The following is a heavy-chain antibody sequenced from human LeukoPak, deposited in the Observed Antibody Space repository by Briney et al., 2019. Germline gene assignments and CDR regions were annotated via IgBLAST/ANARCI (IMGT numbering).Heavy chain of an antibody. J-gene: IGHJ4*02. Sequence: PGGSLRLSCAASGFTFSSYGMHWVRQAPGKGLEWVAVISYDGSNKYFADSVKGRFTISRVNSKNTLFLQMNSLRAEDTAVYYCAKDPRSYSSSWYFFSNWGQGTLVTVSS. CDR3: AKDPRSYSSSWYFFSN. D-gene: IGHD6-13*01. V-gene: IGHV3-30*18. CDR1: GFTFSSYG. CDR2: ISYDGSNK.